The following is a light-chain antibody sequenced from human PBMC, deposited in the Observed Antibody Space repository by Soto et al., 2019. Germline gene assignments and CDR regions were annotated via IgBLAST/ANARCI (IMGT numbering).Light chain of an antibody. V-gene: IGKV3-20*01. CDR1: QSVNSNL. J-gene: IGKJ2*02. CDR3: HQYVSSPRT. Sequence: EIVLTQSPGTLSLSPGEGATVSCRASQSVNSNLLAWFQQKPGQAPRLLIHDASRRATGIPDRFSGSGSGTDFTLCISRLAPEDFAVYYCHQYVSSPRTFGQGTKLEIK. CDR2: DAS.